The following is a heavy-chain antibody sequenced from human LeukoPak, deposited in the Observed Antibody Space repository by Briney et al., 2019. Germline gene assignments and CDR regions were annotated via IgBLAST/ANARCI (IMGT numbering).Heavy chain of an antibody. CDR2: INWNGGST. J-gene: IGHJ6*03. CDR1: GFTFDDYG. D-gene: IGHD6-6*01. V-gene: IGHV3-20*04. Sequence: GGSLRLSCAASGFTFDDYGMSWVRQAPGKGLEWVSGINWNGGSTGYADSVKGRFTISRDNAKNSLYLQMNSLRAEDTALYYSAREKGSLYSSSSRYYYYYMDVWGKGTTVTVSS. CDR3: AREKGSLYSSSSRYYYYYMDV.